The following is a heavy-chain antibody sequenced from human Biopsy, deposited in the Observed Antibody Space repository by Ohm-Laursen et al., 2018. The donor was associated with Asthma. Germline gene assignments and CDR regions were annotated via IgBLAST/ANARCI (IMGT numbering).Heavy chain of an antibody. CDR3: ARQKLVAAEGPFEM. CDR1: GGSISSNFYY. V-gene: IGHV4-39*01. Sequence: PSQTLSLTCTVSGGSISSNFYYWGWIRQPPGKGLEWIGNIYKSGQVYYNLPLKSRVTISVDTSKNQSSLQLRSVTAADTAVYYCARQKLVAAEGPFEMWGQGTMVIVSS. J-gene: IGHJ3*02. CDR2: IYKSGQV. D-gene: IGHD1-26*01.